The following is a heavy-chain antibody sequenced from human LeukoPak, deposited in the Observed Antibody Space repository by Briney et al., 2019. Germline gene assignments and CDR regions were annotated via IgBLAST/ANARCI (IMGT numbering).Heavy chain of an antibody. Sequence: ASVKVSCKASGYTFTSYYMHWVRHAPGQGLEWMGIINPSGGSTSYAQKFQGRVTMTRDTSTSTVYMELSSLRSEDTAVYYCARDGQVTMVRGVISLRAFDIWGQGTMVTVSS. V-gene: IGHV1-46*01. D-gene: IGHD3-10*01. CDR3: ARDGQVTMVRGVISLRAFDI. J-gene: IGHJ3*02. CDR1: GYTFTSYY. CDR2: INPSGGST.